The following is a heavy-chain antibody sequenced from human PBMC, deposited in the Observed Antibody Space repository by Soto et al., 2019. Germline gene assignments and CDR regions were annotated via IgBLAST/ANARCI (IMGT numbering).Heavy chain of an antibody. V-gene: IGHV1-69*02. CDR2: IIPIVGIA. CDR1: GGTFSMYT. D-gene: IGHD3-22*01. J-gene: IGHJ4*02. CDR3: ARYRYDSSAYHGY. Sequence: QVQQVQSGAEVKKPGASVKVSCKASGGTFSMYTSSWVRQAPGQRVEWRGRIIPIVGIANYAHKFQGRVTITADKSTSTAYMELSSLRSEDTAVYYCARYRYDSSAYHGYWGQGTLVTVSS.